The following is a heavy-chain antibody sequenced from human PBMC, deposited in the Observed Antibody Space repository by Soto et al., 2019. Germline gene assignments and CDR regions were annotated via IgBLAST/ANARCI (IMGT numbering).Heavy chain of an antibody. J-gene: IGHJ4*02. CDR1: GFNFSSYT. V-gene: IGHV3-30-3*01. Sequence: PGGSLRLSCAATGFNFSSYTVHWVRQAPGKGLDWVAVIAYDGSKNSYADSAKGRFTISRDNSKNTLFLQMNSLAVEDTAVYYCAREYCSGGSCQSIFDYWGQGTLVTVSS. CDR2: IAYDGSKN. CDR3: AREYCSGGSCQSIFDY. D-gene: IGHD2-15*01.